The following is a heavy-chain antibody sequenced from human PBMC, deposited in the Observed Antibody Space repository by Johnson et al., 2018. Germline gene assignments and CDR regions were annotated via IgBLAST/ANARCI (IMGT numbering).Heavy chain of an antibody. V-gene: IGHV3-66*03. D-gene: IGHD5-18*01. CDR1: GGSFSGYY. CDR2: IYSGGST. CDR3: ARDRFIQLGYYYYYMDV. Sequence: VQLQQWGAGLLKPSETLSLTCAVYGGSFSGYYWSWIRQPPGKGLEWVSVIYSGGSTYYADSVKGRFTISRDNSKNTLYLQMNSLRAEDTALYYCARDRFIQLGYYYYYMDVWGKGTTVTVSS. J-gene: IGHJ6*03.